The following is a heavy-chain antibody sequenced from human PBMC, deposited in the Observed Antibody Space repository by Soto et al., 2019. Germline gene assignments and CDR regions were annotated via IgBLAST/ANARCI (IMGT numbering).Heavy chain of an antibody. CDR2: ISWNSGSI. J-gene: IGHJ4*02. V-gene: IGHV3-9*01. Sequence: EVQLVESGGGLVQPGRSLRLSCAASGFTFDDYAMHWVRQAPGKGLEWVSGISWNSGSIGYADSVRGRFTISRDNAKNSLYLPMNILRAYDTSLYYCANDGGSGYDPCYFDYCGLGSLVPVSS. CDR1: GFTFDDYA. D-gene: IGHD5-12*01. CDR3: ANDGGSGYDPCYFDY.